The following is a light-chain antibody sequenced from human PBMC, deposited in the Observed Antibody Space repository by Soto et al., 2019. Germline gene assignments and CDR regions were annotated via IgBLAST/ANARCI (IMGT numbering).Light chain of an antibody. CDR3: QQYGSSPPIT. CDR1: QSVSISY. CDR2: GAS. Sequence: EIVLTQSPVTLSLSPGERATLSCRASQSVSISYLAWYQQKPGQAPRLLIYGASSRATGIPDRVSGSGSGTDFTLTISRLEPEDFAVYYCQQYGSSPPITFGQGTRLEIK. V-gene: IGKV3-20*01. J-gene: IGKJ5*01.